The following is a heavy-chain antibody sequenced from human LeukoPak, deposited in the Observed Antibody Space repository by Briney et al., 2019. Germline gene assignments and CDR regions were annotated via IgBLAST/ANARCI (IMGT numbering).Heavy chain of an antibody. CDR1: GFTFSSYA. V-gene: IGHV3-23*01. J-gene: IGHJ5*02. CDR3: AKGKYYYDSSGNWFDP. D-gene: IGHD3-22*01. Sequence: TGGSLRLSCAASGFTFSSYAMSWVRQAPGKGLEWVSAISGSGGSTYYADSVKGRFTISRDNSKNTLYLQMNSLRAEDTAVYCCAKGKYYYDSSGNWFDPWGQGTLVTVSS. CDR2: ISGSGGST.